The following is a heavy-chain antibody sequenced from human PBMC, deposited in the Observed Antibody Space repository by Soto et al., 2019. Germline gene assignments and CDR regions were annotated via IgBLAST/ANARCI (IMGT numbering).Heavy chain of an antibody. J-gene: IGHJ6*02. D-gene: IGHD6-13*01. CDR2: ISYDGSNK. CDR1: GFTFSSYG. Sequence: PGGSLRLSCAASGFTFSSYGMHWFRQAPGKGLEWVAVISYDGSNKYYADSVKGRFTISRDNSKNTLYLQMNSLRAEDTAVYYCAKDLSSSWYAPYYYGMDVWGQGTTVTVSS. CDR3: AKDLSSSWYAPYYYGMDV. V-gene: IGHV3-30*18.